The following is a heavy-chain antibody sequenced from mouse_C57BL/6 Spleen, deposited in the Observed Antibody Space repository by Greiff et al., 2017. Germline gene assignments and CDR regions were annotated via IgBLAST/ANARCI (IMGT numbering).Heavy chain of an antibody. CDR3: ARYDPTVPYAMDY. CDR1: GYTFTSYW. J-gene: IGHJ4*01. CDR2: IDPSDSYT. Sequence: QVQLQQPGAELVKPGASVKLSCKASGYTFTSYWMQWVKQRPGQGLEWIGEIDPSDSYTNYNQKFKGKATLTVDTSSSTAYMQLSSLTSEDSAVYYCARYDPTVPYAMDYWGQGTSVTVSS. D-gene: IGHD1-1*01. V-gene: IGHV1-50*01.